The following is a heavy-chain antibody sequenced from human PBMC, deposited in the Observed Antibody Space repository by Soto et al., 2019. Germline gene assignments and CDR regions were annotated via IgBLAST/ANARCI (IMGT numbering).Heavy chain of an antibody. V-gene: IGHV1-69*06. CDR3: ARGGSVAVTATLSSYHEYTNERVDS. CDR2: IIPMFAAS. J-gene: IGHJ4*02. D-gene: IGHD2-21*02. Sequence: QVQLAQSGAEVRKPGSSVKVSCRTSGGAFSDFALSWVRQAPGQGLEWMGGIIPMFAASKYAQRFQGRVSITADTPTQTVYLELSSLTPEDTAVYYCARGGSVAVTATLSSYHEYTNERVDSWGQGTLVSV. CDR1: GGAFSDFA.